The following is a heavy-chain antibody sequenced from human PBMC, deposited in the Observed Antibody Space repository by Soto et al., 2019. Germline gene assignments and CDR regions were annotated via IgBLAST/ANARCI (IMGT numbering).Heavy chain of an antibody. CDR3: ARESSGLAAALGEFDP. Sequence: QVQLVQSGAEVKKPGASVKVSCKASGYTFTSYGIIWGRQAPGQGLEWMGWISAYNGNTNYAQKLQGRVTMTTDTSTSTAYMELRSLRSDDTAVYYCARESSGLAAALGEFDPWGQGTLVTVSS. CDR1: GYTFTSYG. J-gene: IGHJ5*02. V-gene: IGHV1-18*01. CDR2: ISAYNGNT. D-gene: IGHD6-13*01.